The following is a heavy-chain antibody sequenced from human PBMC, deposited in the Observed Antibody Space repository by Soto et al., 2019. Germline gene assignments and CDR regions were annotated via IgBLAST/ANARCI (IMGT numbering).Heavy chain of an antibody. J-gene: IGHJ5*02. CDR3: ARATGTTNWFDP. CDR2: IIPIFGTA. D-gene: IGHD1-7*01. V-gene: IGHV1-69*13. CDR1: GGTFRSYA. Sequence: SVNVSCKASGGTFRSYAISWVRQAPGQGLEWMGGIIPIFGTANYAQKFQGRVTITADESTSTAYMELSSLRSEDTAVYYCARATGTTNWFDPWGQGTLVTVSS.